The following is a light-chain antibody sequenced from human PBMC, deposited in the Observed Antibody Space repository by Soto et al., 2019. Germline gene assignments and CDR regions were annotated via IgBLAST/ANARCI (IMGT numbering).Light chain of an antibody. V-gene: IGKV3-15*01. CDR2: GTS. J-gene: IGKJ4*01. CDR3: QQYGDWPLT. Sequence: EMVLTQSPATLSVSPGERATLSCRASQSVGNNFAWYQQKPGQAPRLLIFGTSTRATGVPARFSGSGSGTEFTLTISSLQSEDFAVYYCQQYGDWPLTFGGGAKVEIE. CDR1: QSVGNN.